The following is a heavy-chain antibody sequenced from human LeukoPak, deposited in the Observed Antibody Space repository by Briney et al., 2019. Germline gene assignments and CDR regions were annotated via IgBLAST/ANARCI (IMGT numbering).Heavy chain of an antibody. CDR2: VDSEDGET. Sequence: ASVKISCKVSGYTFTDYYMHWVQQAPGKGLEWVGLVDSEDGETIYAEKFQGRVTITADTSTDTAYMELSSLRSEDTAVYYCATLYAGYSSSWHYFDYWGQGTLVTVSS. D-gene: IGHD6-13*01. CDR1: GYTFTDYY. J-gene: IGHJ4*02. CDR3: ATLYAGYSSSWHYFDY. V-gene: IGHV1-69-2*01.